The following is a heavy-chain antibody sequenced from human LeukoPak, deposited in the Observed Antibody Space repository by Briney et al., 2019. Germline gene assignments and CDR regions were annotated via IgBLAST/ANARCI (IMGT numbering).Heavy chain of an antibody. V-gene: IGHV4-59*08. CDR3: ARYDPGAFDI. D-gene: IGHD3-16*01. Sequence: SETLSLTCTVSGGSISSYYWSWIRQPPGKGLEWIGYIYYSGSTHYSPSLKSRVTISADTSKNQFSLKLSSVTAADTAVYYCARYDPGAFDIWGQGTMVTVSS. CDR1: GGSISSYY. CDR2: IYYSGST. J-gene: IGHJ3*02.